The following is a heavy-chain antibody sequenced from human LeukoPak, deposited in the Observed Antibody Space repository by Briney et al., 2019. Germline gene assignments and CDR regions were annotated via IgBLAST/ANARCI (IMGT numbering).Heavy chain of an antibody. CDR1: GGTFSSYA. CDR2: IIPIFGTA. J-gene: IGHJ4*02. D-gene: IGHD3-22*01. Sequence: SVKVSCKASGGTFSSYAISWVRQAPGQGLEWMGGIIPIFGTANYAQKFQGRVTITADESTSTAYMELSSLRSEDTAVYYCARSNSGAPYYYDSSGYYYRMDYWGQGTLVTVSS. CDR3: ARSNSGAPYYYDSSGYYYRMDY. V-gene: IGHV1-69*13.